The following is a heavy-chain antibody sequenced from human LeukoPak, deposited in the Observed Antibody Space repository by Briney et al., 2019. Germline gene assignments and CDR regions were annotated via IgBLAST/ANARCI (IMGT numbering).Heavy chain of an antibody. D-gene: IGHD6-6*01. Sequence: GGSLRLSCAASGFTFSSYWMSWVRQAPGKGLEWVANIKDDGSEKYYVVSVKGRFTISRDDAKNSLYLQMNSLRAEDTAVYYCARVVYSSSSFDYWGQGTLVTVSS. V-gene: IGHV3-7*01. J-gene: IGHJ4*02. CDR2: IKDDGSEK. CDR1: GFTFSSYW. CDR3: ARVVYSSSSFDY.